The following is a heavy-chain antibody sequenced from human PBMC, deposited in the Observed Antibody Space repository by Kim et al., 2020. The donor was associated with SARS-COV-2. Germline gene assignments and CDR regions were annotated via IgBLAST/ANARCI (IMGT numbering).Heavy chain of an antibody. Sequence: SETLSLTCTVSGGSVSSGSYYWSWIRQPPGKGLEWIGYIYYSGSTNYNPSLKSRVTISVDTSKNQISLKLSSVTAADTAVYYCAGGSGYYYYGMDVWGQGTTVTVAS. CDR1: GGSVSSGSYY. V-gene: IGHV4-61*01. CDR3: AGGSGYYYYGMDV. J-gene: IGHJ6*02. D-gene: IGHD3-10*01. CDR2: IYYSGST.